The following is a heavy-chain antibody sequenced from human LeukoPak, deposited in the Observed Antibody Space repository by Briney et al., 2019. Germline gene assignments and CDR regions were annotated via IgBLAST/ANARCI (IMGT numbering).Heavy chain of an antibody. D-gene: IGHD3-9*01. CDR3: AKVAYFDWLLPGYYFDY. Sequence: PGGSLRLSCAASGFTFSSYGMHWVRQAPGKGLEWVAVISYDGNNKYYADSVKGRFTISRDNSKNTLYLQMNSLRAEDTAVYYCAKVAYFDWLLPGYYFDYWGQGTLVTVSS. CDR1: GFTFSSYG. V-gene: IGHV3-30*18. J-gene: IGHJ4*02. CDR2: ISYDGNNK.